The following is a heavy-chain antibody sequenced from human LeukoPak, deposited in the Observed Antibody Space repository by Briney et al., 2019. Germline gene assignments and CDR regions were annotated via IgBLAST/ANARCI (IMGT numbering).Heavy chain of an antibody. J-gene: IGHJ4*02. V-gene: IGHV3-21*01. D-gene: IGHD2-2*01. Sequence: GGSLRLSCAASGFTFSTYSMNRVRQAPGKGLEWVSSISSSSSYIYYADSVKGRFTISRDNAKNSLYLQMNSLRAEDTAVYYCARASIVVVPAAMIDNWGQGTLVTVSS. CDR2: ISSSSSYI. CDR3: ARASIVVVPAAMIDN. CDR1: GFTFSTYS.